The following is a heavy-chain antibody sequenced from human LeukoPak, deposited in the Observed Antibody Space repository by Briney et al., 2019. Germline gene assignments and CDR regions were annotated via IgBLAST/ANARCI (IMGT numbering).Heavy chain of an antibody. CDR2: IYYSGST. Sequence: SETLSLTCTVSDGSISSYYWSWIRQPPGKGLEWIGYIYYSGSTNYNPSLKSRVTISVDTSKNQFSLKLSSVTAADTAVYYCARRTIAVGDAFDIWGQGTMVTVSS. V-gene: IGHV4-59*08. CDR1: DGSISSYY. J-gene: IGHJ3*02. CDR3: ARRTIAVGDAFDI. D-gene: IGHD6-19*01.